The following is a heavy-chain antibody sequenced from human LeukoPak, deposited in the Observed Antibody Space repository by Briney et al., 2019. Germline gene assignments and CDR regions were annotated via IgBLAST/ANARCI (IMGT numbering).Heavy chain of an antibody. J-gene: IGHJ4*02. CDR3: ARDGAAWLATYYFDY. CDR1: GFTFSSYS. D-gene: IGHD6-19*01. CDR2: ISSSSSYI. V-gene: IGHV3-21*01. Sequence: GGSLRLFCAASGFTFSSYSMNWVRQAPGKGLEWVSSISSSSSYIYYADSVKGRFTISRDNAKNSLYLQMNSLRAEDTAVYYCARDGAAWLATYYFDYWGQGTLVTVSS.